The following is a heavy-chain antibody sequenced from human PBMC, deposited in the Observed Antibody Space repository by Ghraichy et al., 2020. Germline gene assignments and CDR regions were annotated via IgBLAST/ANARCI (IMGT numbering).Heavy chain of an antibody. J-gene: IGHJ6*03. CDR1: GGSISSSSYY. D-gene: IGHD2-2*01. CDR3: ARKKLGYCSSTSCPHPPRSESYYYYMDV. CDR2: IYYSGST. V-gene: IGHV4-39*01. Sequence: SETLSLTCTVSGGSISSSSYYWGWIRQPPGKGLEWIGSIYYSGSTYYNPSLKSRVTISVDTSKNQFSLKLSSVTAADTAVYYCARKKLGYCSSTSCPHPPRSESYYYYMDVWGKGTTVTVSS.